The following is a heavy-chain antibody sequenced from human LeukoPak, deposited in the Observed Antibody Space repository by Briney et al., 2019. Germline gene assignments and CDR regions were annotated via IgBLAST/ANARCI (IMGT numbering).Heavy chain of an antibody. CDR2: ISSSSSTI. V-gene: IGHV3-48*01. D-gene: IGHD2-8*01. J-gene: IGHJ6*03. CDR1: GFTFSSYS. Sequence: GGSLRLSCAASGFTFSSYSMNWVRQAPGKGLEWVSYISSSSSTIYYADSVKGRFTISRDNAKNSLYLQMNSLRAEDTAVYYCARDHCTNGVCYPYYYYYMDVWGKGTTVTVSS. CDR3: ARDHCTNGVCYPYYYYYMDV.